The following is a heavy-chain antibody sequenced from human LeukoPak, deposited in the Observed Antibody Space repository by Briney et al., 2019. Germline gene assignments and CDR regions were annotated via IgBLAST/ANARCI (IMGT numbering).Heavy chain of an antibody. D-gene: IGHD1-1*01. CDR1: GGSFSGYY. V-gene: IGHV4-31*11. CDR3: ARDTTLDY. CDR2: IYYSGST. Sequence: SETLSLTCAVYGGSFSGYYWSWIRQHPGKGLERIGNIYYSGSTYYNPSLKSRVIISVDTSKNQFSLKVSSVTAADTAVYYCARDTTLDYWGQGTLVTVSS. J-gene: IGHJ4*02.